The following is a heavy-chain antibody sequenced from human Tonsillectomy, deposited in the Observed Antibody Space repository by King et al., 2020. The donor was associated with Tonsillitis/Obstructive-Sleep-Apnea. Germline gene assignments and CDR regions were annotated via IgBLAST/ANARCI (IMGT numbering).Heavy chain of an antibody. CDR1: GYTFTSYW. Sequence: AQLVQSGAEVRKPGESLKISCKASGYTFTSYWIAWVRQMPGKGPEWMGIIYPGDSDTRYSPSFQGQVTISADKSISTAYLQWSSLKASDTAMYYCARHIRPGITMIVEFDSWGQGTLVTVSS. J-gene: IGHJ4*02. V-gene: IGHV5-51*01. CDR2: IYPGDSDT. D-gene: IGHD3-22*01. CDR3: ARHIRPGITMIVEFDS.